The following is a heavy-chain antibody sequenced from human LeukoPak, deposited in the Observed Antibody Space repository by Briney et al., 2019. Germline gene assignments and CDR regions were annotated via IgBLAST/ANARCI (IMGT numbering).Heavy chain of an antibody. Sequence: TSETLSLTCAVYGGSFSGYYWSWIRQPPGKGLEWIGEINHSGSTNYNPSLKSRVTISVDTSKNQFSLKLSSVTAADTAVYYCARGPRDRRLWFGELVDAFDIWGQGTVVTVSS. CDR1: GGSFSGYY. J-gene: IGHJ3*02. CDR2: INHSGST. V-gene: IGHV4-34*01. CDR3: ARGPRDRRLWFGELVDAFDI. D-gene: IGHD3-10*01.